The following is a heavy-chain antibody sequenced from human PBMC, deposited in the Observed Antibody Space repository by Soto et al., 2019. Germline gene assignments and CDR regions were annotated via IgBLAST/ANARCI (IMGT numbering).Heavy chain of an antibody. CDR2: IIPMFGST. CDR3: ARSAPWQQFDT. CDR1: GGTFSSYA. D-gene: IGHD5-12*01. V-gene: IGHV1-69*14. J-gene: IGHJ5*02. Sequence: QVQLVQSGAEVKKPGSSVKVSCKASGGTFSSYAISWVRQAPGQGLEWMGGIIPMFGSTNYAQKFQGKVTITADKSTITAYMELSSLRYEDTAVYYCARSAPWQQFDTWGQGTLVTVSS.